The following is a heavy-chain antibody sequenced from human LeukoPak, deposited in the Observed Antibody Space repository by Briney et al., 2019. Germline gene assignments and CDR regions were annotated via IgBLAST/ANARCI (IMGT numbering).Heavy chain of an antibody. V-gene: IGHV4-39*01. CDR3: ARLDILTGYYHGVSY. CDR1: GGSISSSSYY. J-gene: IGHJ4*02. D-gene: IGHD3-9*01. Sequence: SETPSLTCTVSGGSISSSSYYWGWIRQPPGKGLEWIGSIYYSGSTYYNPSLKSRVTMSVDTSKNQFSLKLSSVTAADTAVYYCARLDILTGYYHGVSYWGQGTLVTVSS. CDR2: IYYSGST.